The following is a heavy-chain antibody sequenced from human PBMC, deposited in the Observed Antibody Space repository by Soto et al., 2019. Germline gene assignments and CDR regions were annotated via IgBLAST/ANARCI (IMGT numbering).Heavy chain of an antibody. D-gene: IGHD3-3*01. CDR2: ISYDGSNK. Sequence: PGGSLRLSCAASGFTFSSYGMHWVRQAPGKGLEWVAVISYDGSNKYYADSVKGRFTISRDNSKNTLYLQMNSLRAEDTAVYYCAKDLMAPYYDFWSGYPTWYYYGMHVWGQGTMVTVSS. CDR1: GFTFSSYG. CDR3: AKDLMAPYYDFWSGYPTWYYYGMHV. J-gene: IGHJ6*02. V-gene: IGHV3-30*18.